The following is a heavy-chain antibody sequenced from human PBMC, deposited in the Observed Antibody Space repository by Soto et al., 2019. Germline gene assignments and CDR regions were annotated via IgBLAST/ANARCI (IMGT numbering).Heavy chain of an antibody. J-gene: IGHJ3*02. Sequence: SETLSLTCTVSGGSVSSGIYYWSWIRHPPGKGLEWIGYIYYSGSTNYNPSLKSRVTISVDTSKNQFSLKLSSVTAADTAVYYCARAGGITMIVVALSDTFDIWGQGTMVP. CDR3: ARAGGITMIVVALSDTFDI. V-gene: IGHV4-61*01. CDR1: GGSVSSGIYY. CDR2: IYYSGST. D-gene: IGHD3-22*01.